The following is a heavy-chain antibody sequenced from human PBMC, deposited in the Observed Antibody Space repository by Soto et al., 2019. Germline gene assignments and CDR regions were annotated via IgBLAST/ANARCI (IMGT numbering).Heavy chain of an antibody. J-gene: IGHJ1*01. Sequence: SEAVSRTGAGCGGSVSRGRCSWSWIRQPPGKGLEWIGYIYYSGSTNYNPSRKSRVTISVDTSKNQFSLKLSSVTAADTAVHYCASDPSSSPGGVYRGQGTPVPVPS. D-gene: IGHD6-6*01. V-gene: IGHV4-61*01. CDR2: IYYSGST. CDR1: GGSVSRGRCS. CDR3: ASDPSSSPGGVY.